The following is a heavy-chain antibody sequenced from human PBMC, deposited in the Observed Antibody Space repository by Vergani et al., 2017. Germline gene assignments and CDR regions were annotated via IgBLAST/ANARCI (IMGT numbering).Heavy chain of an antibody. CDR3: ARVKYYYYYMDV. Sequence: QVQLQESGPGLVKPSETLSLTCTVSGGSVSSGSYYWSWIRQPAGKGLEWIGYIYYSGSTNYNPSLKSRVTISVDTSTNQVSLKLSSVTAADTAVYYCARVKYYYYYMDVWGKGTTVTVSS. V-gene: IGHV4-61*10. CDR2: IYYSGST. CDR1: GGSVSSGSYY. J-gene: IGHJ6*03.